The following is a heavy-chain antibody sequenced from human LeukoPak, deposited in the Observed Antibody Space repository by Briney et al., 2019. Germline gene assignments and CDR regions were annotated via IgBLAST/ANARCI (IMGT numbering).Heavy chain of an antibody. CDR2: ISGSGGST. CDR1: GFTFSNYA. V-gene: IGHV3-23*01. CDR3: AKDGEAVSAVYYFDY. Sequence: GGSLRLSCAASGFTFSNYAMSWVRQAPGKGLEWVSAISGSGGSTYYADSVKGRFTISRDNSKNTLYLQMNSLKAEDTAVYYCAKDGEAVSAVYYFDYWGQGTLVTVSS. J-gene: IGHJ4*02. D-gene: IGHD2-2*01.